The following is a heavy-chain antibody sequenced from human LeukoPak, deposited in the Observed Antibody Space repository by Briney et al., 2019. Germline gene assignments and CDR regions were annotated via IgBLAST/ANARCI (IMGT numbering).Heavy chain of an antibody. CDR3: EKDVLGYSSSSNWDY. V-gene: IGHV3-23*01. D-gene: IGHD6-6*01. J-gene: IGHJ4*02. CDR1: GFTFSSYS. Sequence: TGGSLILSCAAAGFTFSSYSMSWVRQAPGKGLEWVAAISGSGGSTYYAESVKGRFTTSKDNSKNTLYLQTNSLKAENTAVYYGEKDVLGYSSSSNWDYWGQGTLVTVSS. CDR2: ISGSGGST.